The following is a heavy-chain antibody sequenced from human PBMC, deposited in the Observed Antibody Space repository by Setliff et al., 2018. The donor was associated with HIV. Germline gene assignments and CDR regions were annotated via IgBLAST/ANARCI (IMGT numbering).Heavy chain of an antibody. CDR1: GYSISSGYY. Sequence: PSETLSLTCAVSGYSISSGYYWGWIRQPPGKGLEWIGSIFHSGNTYYNPSLKSRVTISVDTSKNQFSLKLRSVTAADTAVYYCARSRGPWDSSHEPGSSWFDYWGQGTLVTVSS. CDR2: IFHSGNT. D-gene: IGHD6-13*01. CDR3: ARSRGPWDSSHEPGSSWFDY. V-gene: IGHV4-38-2*01. J-gene: IGHJ4*02.